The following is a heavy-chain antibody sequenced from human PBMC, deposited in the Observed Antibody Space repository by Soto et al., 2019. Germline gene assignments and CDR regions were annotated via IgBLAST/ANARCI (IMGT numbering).Heavy chain of an antibody. V-gene: IGHV1-3*01. CDR1: GYTFTSYA. Sequence: QVQLVQSGAEVKKPGASVKVSCKASGYTFTSYAMHWVRQAPGQRLEWMGWINAGNGNTKYSQKFKGRVTITRDTSASTAYMELSSLRSGDTAVYYCARDLGVGAASDYWGQGTLVTVSS. CDR3: ARDLGVGAASDY. J-gene: IGHJ4*02. CDR2: INAGNGNT. D-gene: IGHD1-26*01.